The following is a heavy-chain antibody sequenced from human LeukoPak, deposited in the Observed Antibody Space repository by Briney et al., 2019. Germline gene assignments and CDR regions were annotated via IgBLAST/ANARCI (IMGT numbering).Heavy chain of an antibody. CDR2: ISSTGGTT. CDR1: GITFSSYG. J-gene: IGHJ6*03. D-gene: IGHD2-15*01. CDR3: AKNGDRGAYCTGGTCYPYFYYYMDV. Sequence: GGSLRLSCAASGITFSSYGMSWVRQAPGEGLEWVSSISSTGGTTYYADSVKGRFTISRDNSKNTPYLQMNSLRAEDTAIYYCAKNGDRGAYCTGGTCYPYFYYYMDVWGKGTTVTI. V-gene: IGHV3-23*01.